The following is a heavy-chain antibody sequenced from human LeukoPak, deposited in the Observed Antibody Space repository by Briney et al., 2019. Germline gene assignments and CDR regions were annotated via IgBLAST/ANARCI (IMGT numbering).Heavy chain of an antibody. Sequence: GGSLRLSCAASGFTFSSYSMNWVSQAPGKGLEWVSSISSSSSYIYYADSVKGRFTISRDNAKNSLYLQMNSLRAEDTAVYYCARAAHKSIAAAGTFDYWGQGTLVTVSS. J-gene: IGHJ4*02. D-gene: IGHD6-13*01. CDR3: ARAAHKSIAAAGTFDY. CDR2: ISSSSSYI. V-gene: IGHV3-21*01. CDR1: GFTFSSYS.